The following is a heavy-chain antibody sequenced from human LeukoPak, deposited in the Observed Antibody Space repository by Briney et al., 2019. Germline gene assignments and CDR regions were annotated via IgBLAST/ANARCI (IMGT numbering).Heavy chain of an antibody. CDR2: IYYRGST. V-gene: IGHV4-39*01. D-gene: IGHD2-2*01. Sequence: SETLSLSCTVSGGSISSSPYYWGWIRQPPGKGLEWIGTIYYRGSTYSNPSLNSRVTISLDTSKNQFSLRLRSVTAADTALYYCARHYLSDGILSTFDPWGQGTLVTVSS. CDR1: GGSISSSPYY. J-gene: IGHJ5*02. CDR3: ARHYLSDGILSTFDP.